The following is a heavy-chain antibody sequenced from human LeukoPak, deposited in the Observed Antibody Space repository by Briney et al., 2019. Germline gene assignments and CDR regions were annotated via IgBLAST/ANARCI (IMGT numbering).Heavy chain of an antibody. CDR3: ARGSGYDFWSGLRSYYYYMDV. CDR1: GGSISSSSYY. Sequence: SETLSLTCTVSGGSISSSSYYWGWIRQPPGKGLEWIGNIYYSGSTNYNPSLKSRVTISVDTSKNQFSLKLSSVTAADTAVYYCARGSGYDFWSGLRSYYYYMDVWGKGTTVTVSS. J-gene: IGHJ6*03. D-gene: IGHD3-3*01. V-gene: IGHV4-39*07. CDR2: IYYSGST.